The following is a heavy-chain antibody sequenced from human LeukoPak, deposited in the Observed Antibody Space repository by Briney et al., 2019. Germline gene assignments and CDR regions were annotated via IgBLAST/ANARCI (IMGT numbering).Heavy chain of an antibody. CDR2: IYYSGST. V-gene: IGHV4-59*01. Sequence: PSGTLSLTCTVSGGSISSYYWSWIRQPPGKGLEWIGYIYYSGSTNYNPSLKSRVTISVDTSKNQFSLKLSSVTAADTAVYYCARGFGYSGYDPFDYWGQGTLVTVSS. J-gene: IGHJ4*02. CDR1: GGSISSYY. D-gene: IGHD5-12*01. CDR3: ARGFGYSGYDPFDY.